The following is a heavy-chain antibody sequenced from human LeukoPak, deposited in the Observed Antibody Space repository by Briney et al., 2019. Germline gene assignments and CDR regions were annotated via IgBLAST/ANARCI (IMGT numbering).Heavy chain of an antibody. CDR3: ARGGVVVPAADTSIDY. CDR1: GYTFTGYY. D-gene: IGHD2-2*01. CDR2: INPNSGGT. V-gene: IGHV1-2*02. J-gene: IGHJ4*02. Sequence: ASVKVSCKASGYTFTGYYMRWVRQAPGQGLEWMGWINPNSGGTNYAQRFQGRVTMTRDTSISTAYMELSRLRSDDTAVYYCARGGVVVPAADTSIDYWGQGTLVTVSS.